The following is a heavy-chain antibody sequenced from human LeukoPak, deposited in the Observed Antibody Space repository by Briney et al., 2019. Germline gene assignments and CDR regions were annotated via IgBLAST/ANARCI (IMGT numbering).Heavy chain of an antibody. Sequence: GGSLRLSCAASGFTFSSYSMNWVRQAPGKGLEWVSSVTGSGYSAYYADSVKGRFTNSRDNSKNTLYLQMNSLRAEDTAVYYCARGGSYLSAFDIWGQGTMVTVSS. D-gene: IGHD1-26*01. CDR1: GFTFSSYS. J-gene: IGHJ3*02. CDR3: ARGGSYLSAFDI. CDR2: VTGSGYSA. V-gene: IGHV3-23*01.